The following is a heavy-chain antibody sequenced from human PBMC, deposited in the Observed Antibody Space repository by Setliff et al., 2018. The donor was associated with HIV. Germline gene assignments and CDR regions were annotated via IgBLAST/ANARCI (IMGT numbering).Heavy chain of an antibody. J-gene: IGHJ6*02. CDR1: GGSISSYY. Sequence: PSENLSLTCTDSGGSISSYYWSWIRQPAGKGLEWIGRFYTSGSTNYNPSLKSRVTMSVDTSKNQFSLKVRYVTAADTAIYYCAREIWGQVAHVPYGMDVWGQGTTVTVSS. D-gene: IGHD5-12*01. V-gene: IGHV4-4*07. CDR2: FYTSGST. CDR3: AREIWGQVAHVPYGMDV.